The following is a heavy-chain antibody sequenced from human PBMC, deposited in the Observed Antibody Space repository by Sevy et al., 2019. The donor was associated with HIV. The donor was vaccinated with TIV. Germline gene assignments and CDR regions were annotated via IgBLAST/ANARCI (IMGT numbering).Heavy chain of an antibody. V-gene: IGHV3-13*01. D-gene: IGHD6-19*01. CDR1: RFTFSSYD. J-gene: IGHJ4*02. Sequence: GGSLRLSCAASRFTFSSYDMHWVRQATGKGLEWVSAIVTAGDTYYPGSVKGRFTISRENAMNSLYLQMNSLRVGDTAVYYCARAYSSGWYDYWGQGTLVTVSS. CDR2: IVTAGDT. CDR3: ARAYSSGWYDY.